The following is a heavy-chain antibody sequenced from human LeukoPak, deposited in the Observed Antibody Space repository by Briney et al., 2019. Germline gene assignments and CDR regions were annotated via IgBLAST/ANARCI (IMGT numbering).Heavy chain of an antibody. CDR1: VFTVSSNY. Sequence: GGSLRLSCAASVFTVSSNYMSCVRQAPGKGLEWVSVIYSGCSTYYADSVKGLFTISRDNSKNTLYLQMNSMRAEDTAVYYCAREKYYYDSSGYYYLYYFDYWGQGTLVTVSS. CDR3: AREKYYYDSSGYYYLYYFDY. D-gene: IGHD3-22*01. CDR2: IYSGCST. V-gene: IGHV3-53*01. J-gene: IGHJ4*02.